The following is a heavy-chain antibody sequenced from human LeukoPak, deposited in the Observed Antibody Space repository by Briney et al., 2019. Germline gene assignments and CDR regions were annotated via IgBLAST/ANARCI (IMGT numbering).Heavy chain of an antibody. J-gene: IGHJ4*02. Sequence: ASVKVSCKASGYTCTGYYMHWVRQAPGQGLEWMGWINPNSGGTNYAQKFQGRVTMTRDTSISAAYMELSRLRSDDTAVYYCARVWFGELLVGPFDYWGQGTLVTVSS. V-gene: IGHV1-2*02. CDR3: ARVWFGELLVGPFDY. D-gene: IGHD3-10*01. CDR2: INPNSGGT. CDR1: GYTCTGYY.